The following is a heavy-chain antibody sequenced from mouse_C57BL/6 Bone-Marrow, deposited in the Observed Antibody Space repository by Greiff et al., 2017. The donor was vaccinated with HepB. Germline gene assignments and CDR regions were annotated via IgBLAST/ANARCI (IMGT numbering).Heavy chain of an antibody. CDR3: ARREAIYYYGSSDYFDY. D-gene: IGHD1-1*01. V-gene: IGHV1-76*01. Sequence: QVQLQQSGAELVRPGASVKLSCKASGYTFTDYYINWVKQRPGQGLEWIARIYPGSGNTYYNEKFKGKATLTAEKSSSTAYMQLSSLTSEDSAVYFCARREAIYYYGSSDYFDYWGQGTTLTVSS. CDR2: IYPGSGNT. CDR1: GYTFTDYY. J-gene: IGHJ2*01.